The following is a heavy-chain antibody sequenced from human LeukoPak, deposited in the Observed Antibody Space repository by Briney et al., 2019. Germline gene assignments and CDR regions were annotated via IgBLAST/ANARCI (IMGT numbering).Heavy chain of an antibody. CDR1: GYTFTSYD. J-gene: IGHJ6*03. CDR3: ARGNPGITIFGVVLYYYYYMDV. Sequence: ASVKVSCKASGYTFTSYDINWVRQATGQGLEWMGWMNPNSANTGYAQKFQGRVTMTRNTSISTAYMELSSLRSEDTAVYYCARGNPGITIFGVVLYYYYYMDVWGKGTTVTVSS. V-gene: IGHV1-8*01. D-gene: IGHD3-3*01. CDR2: MNPNSANT.